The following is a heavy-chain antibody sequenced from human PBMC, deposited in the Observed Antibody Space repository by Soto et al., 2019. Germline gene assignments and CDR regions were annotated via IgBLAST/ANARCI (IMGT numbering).Heavy chain of an antibody. V-gene: IGHV1-46*01. Sequence: ASVKVSCKASGYTFTSYYMHWVQQAPGQGLEWMGIINPSGGSTSYAQKFQGRVTMTRDTSTSTVYMELSSLRSEDTAVYYCARDTTGRKPFDYWGQGTLVTVSS. CDR3: ARDTTGRKPFDY. J-gene: IGHJ4*02. D-gene: IGHD4-17*01. CDR1: GYTFTSYY. CDR2: INPSGGST.